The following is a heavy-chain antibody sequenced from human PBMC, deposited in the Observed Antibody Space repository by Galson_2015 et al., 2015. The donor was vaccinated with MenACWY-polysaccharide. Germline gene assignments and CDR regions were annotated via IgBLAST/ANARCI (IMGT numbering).Heavy chain of an antibody. D-gene: IGHD6-13*01. CDR1: GFTFDDYA. Sequence: SLRLSCAASGFTFDDYAMHWVRQAPGKGLEWVSLISGDGGSTYYADSVKGRFTISRDNSKNSLYLQMNSLRTEDTALYYCAKEGGLIAGGSGAFDIWGQGTMVTVSS. J-gene: IGHJ3*02. V-gene: IGHV3-43*02. CDR3: AKEGGLIAGGSGAFDI. CDR2: ISGDGGST.